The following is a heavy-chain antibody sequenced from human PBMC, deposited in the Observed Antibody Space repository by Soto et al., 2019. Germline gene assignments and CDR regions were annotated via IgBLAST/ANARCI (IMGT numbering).Heavy chain of an antibody. D-gene: IGHD3-22*01. V-gene: IGHV3-49*03. CDR1: GFTFGDYA. Sequence: SLRLSCTASGFTFGDYAMSWFRQAPGKGLEWVGFIRSKAYGGTTEYAASVKGRFTISRDDSKSIAYLQMDSLKTEDTAVYYCTRDLRITMIVVVKAPPDAFDIWGQGTMVTVSS. CDR2: IRSKAYGGTT. CDR3: TRDLRITMIVVVKAPPDAFDI. J-gene: IGHJ3*02.